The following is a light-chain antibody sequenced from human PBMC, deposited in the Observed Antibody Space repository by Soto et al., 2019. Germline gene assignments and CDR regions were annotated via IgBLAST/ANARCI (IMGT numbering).Light chain of an antibody. CDR1: SSDVGSYNL. CDR2: EGT. V-gene: IGLV2-23*01. Sequence: QSALTQPASVSGSPGQSITISCTGTSSDVGSYNLVSWYQQHPGKAPKLMIYEGTKRPSGISNRFSGSKSGNTASLTISGLQAEDEADYYCCSYAYSSTHYFFGTGTKVTVL. CDR3: CSYAYSSTHYF. J-gene: IGLJ1*01.